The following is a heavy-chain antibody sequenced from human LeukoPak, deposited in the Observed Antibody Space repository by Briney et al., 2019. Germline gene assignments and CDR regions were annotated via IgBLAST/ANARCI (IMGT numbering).Heavy chain of an antibody. CDR1: GFTVSSNY. CDR3: ARPSSYYDYVWGSYLAH. D-gene: IGHD3-16*02. J-gene: IGHJ4*02. CDR2: IYSGGST. Sequence: GGSLRLSCAASGFTVSSNYMSWVRQAPGKGLEWVSVIYSGGSTYYADSVKGRFTISRDNSKNTLYLQMNSLRAEDTAVYYCARPSSYYDYVWGSYLAHWGQGTLVTVSS. V-gene: IGHV3-53*05.